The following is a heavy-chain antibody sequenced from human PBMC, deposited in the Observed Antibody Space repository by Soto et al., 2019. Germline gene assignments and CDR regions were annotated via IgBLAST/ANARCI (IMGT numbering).Heavy chain of an antibody. V-gene: IGHV3-33*01. CDR2: IWYDGSNK. CDR3: ARDPTSSSWTPYYYYGMDV. CDR1: GFTFSSYG. J-gene: IGHJ6*02. Sequence: QVQLVESGGGVVQPGRSLRLSCAASGFTFSSYGMHWVRQAPGKGLEWVAVIWYDGSNKYYADSVKGRFTISRDNSKNTLYLQMNSLRAEDMAVYYCARDPTSSSWTPYYYYGMDVWGQGTTVTVSS. D-gene: IGHD6-13*01.